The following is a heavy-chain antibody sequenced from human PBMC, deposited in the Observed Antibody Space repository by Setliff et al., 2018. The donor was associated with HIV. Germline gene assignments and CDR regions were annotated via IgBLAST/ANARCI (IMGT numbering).Heavy chain of an antibody. CDR3: ARRITVAYYYYYMDV. V-gene: IGHV5-51*01. CDR2: IYPGDSSS. CDR1: GYSFSRYW. Sequence: PGESLKISCEGSGYSFSRYWIGWVRQMPGKGLEWMGVIYPGDSSSKYSPSFQGQVTISVDTSISTAYLQWSSLKASDTALYYCARRITVAYYYYYMDVWGKGTTVTVSS. J-gene: IGHJ6*03. D-gene: IGHD6-19*01.